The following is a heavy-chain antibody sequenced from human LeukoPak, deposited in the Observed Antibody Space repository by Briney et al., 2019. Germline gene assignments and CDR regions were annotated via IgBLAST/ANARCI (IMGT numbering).Heavy chain of an antibody. D-gene: IGHD6-6*01. J-gene: IGHJ4*02. CDR1: GFTFSSYG. CDR2: IWFDGSNK. V-gene: IGHV3-33*01. Sequence: GGSLRLSCAASGFTFSSYGMHWVRQAPGKGLEWVAVIWFDGSNKFYGESVKGRFTISRDNSKSTLYLQMNSLRADDTAVYYCARHRSSWLIDYWGQGTLVTVSS. CDR3: ARHRSSWLIDY.